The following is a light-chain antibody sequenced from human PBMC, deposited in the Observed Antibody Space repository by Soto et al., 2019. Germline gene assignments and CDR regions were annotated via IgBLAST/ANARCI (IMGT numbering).Light chain of an antibody. CDR1: QSISSS. CDR3: QQYDYSRT. V-gene: IGKV1-5*01. CDR2: DVS. Sequence: DIQMTQSPSTLSASIGDRVTITCRASQSISSSLAWYQQKPGEAPKLLMFDVSNLESGVPSRFSGSGSGTEFTLSISSLHSDDFATYYCQQYDYSRTFGQGTKVDI. J-gene: IGKJ1*01.